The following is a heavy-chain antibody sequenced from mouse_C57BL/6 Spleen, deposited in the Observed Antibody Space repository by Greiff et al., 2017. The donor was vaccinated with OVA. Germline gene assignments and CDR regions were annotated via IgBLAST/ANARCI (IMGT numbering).Heavy chain of an antibody. CDR1: GYAFTNYL. Sequence: VKLQESGAELVRPGTSVKVSCKASGYAFTNYLIEWVKQRPGQGLEWIGVINPGSGGTNYNEKFKGKATLTADKSSSTAYMQLSSLTSEDSAVYFCASPGTNYWGQGTTLTVSS. CDR2: INPGSGGT. CDR3: ASPGTNY. J-gene: IGHJ2*01. V-gene: IGHV1-54*01. D-gene: IGHD4-1*01.